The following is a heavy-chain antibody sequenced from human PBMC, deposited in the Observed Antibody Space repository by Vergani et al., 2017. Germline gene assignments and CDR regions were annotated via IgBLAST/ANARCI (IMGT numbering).Heavy chain of an antibody. CDR2: IRYDGAKK. CDR1: GFTFSGYG. V-gene: IGHV3-30*02. D-gene: IGHD2-8*01. Sequence: QVQLVASGGGMVQPGGSLRLSCAGSGFTFSGYGMHWVRQAPGKGLEWVAFIRYDGAKKYYGDSVKGRCTISRDNSKNSLHLQMNNLRAEDTAVYYCARQSRDVFCTNGVCPLGYWGQGALVTVSS. J-gene: IGHJ4*02. CDR3: ARQSRDVFCTNGVCPLGY.